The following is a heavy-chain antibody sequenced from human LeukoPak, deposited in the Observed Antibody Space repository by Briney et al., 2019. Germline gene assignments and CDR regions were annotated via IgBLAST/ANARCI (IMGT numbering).Heavy chain of an antibody. Sequence: PGRCLRPSCAASGFTFSSYAMQWVSLAPSKGLEWVAVISYDGSNNSYADSVKGRFTISRDNSKNTLYLQMNSLRAEDTAVYYCARDWDLTVTTGGDGMDVWGQGTTVTVSS. CDR2: ISYDGSNN. CDR1: GFTFSSYA. D-gene: IGHD4-17*01. J-gene: IGHJ6*02. V-gene: IGHV3-30-3*01. CDR3: ARDWDLTVTTGGDGMDV.